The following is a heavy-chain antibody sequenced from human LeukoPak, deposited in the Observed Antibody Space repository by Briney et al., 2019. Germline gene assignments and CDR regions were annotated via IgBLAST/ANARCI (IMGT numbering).Heavy chain of an antibody. D-gene: IGHD2-15*01. CDR3: AKLPLYCSGGSCSSYFDY. CDR2: ISGSGGST. V-gene: IGHV3-23*01. CDR1: GFTFSSYA. J-gene: IGHJ4*02. Sequence: GGSLRLSCAASGFTFSSYAMSWVRQAPGKGLEWVSAISGSGGSTYYADSVKGRFTISRDNSKNTLYLQMISLRAEDTAVYYCAKLPLYCSGGSCSSYFDYWGQGTLVTVSS.